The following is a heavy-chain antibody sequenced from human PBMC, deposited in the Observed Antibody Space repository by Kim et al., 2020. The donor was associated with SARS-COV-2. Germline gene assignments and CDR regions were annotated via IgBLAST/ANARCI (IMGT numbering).Heavy chain of an antibody. CDR2: IDPSDSYT. J-gene: IGHJ4*02. CDR3: ARFVDIVASVDY. D-gene: IGHD5-12*01. V-gene: IGHV5-10-1*01. Sequence: GESLKISCKGSGYSFTSYWISWVRQMPGKGLEWMGRIDPSDSYTNYSPSFQGHVTISADKSISTAYLQWSSLKASDTAMYYCARFVDIVASVDYWGQGTLVTVSS. CDR1: GYSFTSYW.